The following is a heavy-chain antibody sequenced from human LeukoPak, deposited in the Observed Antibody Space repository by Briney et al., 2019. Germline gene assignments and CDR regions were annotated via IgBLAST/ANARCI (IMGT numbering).Heavy chain of an antibody. CDR1: GYTFPSYG. V-gene: IGHV1-18*01. D-gene: IGHD3-10*01. CDR2: ISAYNGNT. CDR3: ARDLGQTMATYY. Sequence: ASVKVFCKASGYTFPSYGISWVRQAPGQGLEWMGWISAYNGNTNYAQKLQGRVTMTTDTSTSTAYMELRSLRSDDTAVYYCARDLGQTMATYYWGQGTLVTVSS. J-gene: IGHJ4*02.